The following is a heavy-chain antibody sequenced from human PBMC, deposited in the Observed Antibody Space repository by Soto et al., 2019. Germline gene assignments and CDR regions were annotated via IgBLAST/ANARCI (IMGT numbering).Heavy chain of an antibody. V-gene: IGHV4-59*01. CDR3: ARHYDSTFHALNI. D-gene: IGHD3-22*01. CDR1: GGSISSYY. Sequence: SETLSLTCTVSGGSISSYYWSWIRQPPGKGLEWIGYIYYSGSTNYNPSLKSRVTISVDTSKNQFSLKLSSVTAADTAVYYCARHYDSTFHALNIWGQGTMVTVTS. J-gene: IGHJ3*02. CDR2: IYYSGST.